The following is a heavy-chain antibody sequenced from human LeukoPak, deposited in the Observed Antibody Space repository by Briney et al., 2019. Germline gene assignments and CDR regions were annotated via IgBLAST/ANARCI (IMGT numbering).Heavy chain of an antibody. CDR2: IYYSGST. CDR3: ARAPKGGSYGMDV. CDR1: GGSISSYY. J-gene: IGHJ6*02. V-gene: IGHV4-59*08. D-gene: IGHD2-15*01. Sequence: SETLSLTCTVSGGSISSYYWSWIRQPPGKGLEWIGYIYYSGSTNYNPSLKSRVTISVDTSKNQFSLKLSSVTAADTAVYYCARAPKGGSYGMDVWGQGTTVTVSS.